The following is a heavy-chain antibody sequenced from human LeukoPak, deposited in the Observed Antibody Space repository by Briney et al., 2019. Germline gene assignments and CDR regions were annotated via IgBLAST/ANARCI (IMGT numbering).Heavy chain of an antibody. V-gene: IGHV3-7*01. Sequence: GGSLRLSCAASGFTLSSYWMSWVRQAPGKGLEWVANIKVDGSEKHYMDSVKGRFTISRDNAKNSLYLLMNSLRPEDTAVYYCARARSSSGDDYELDYWGQGTLVTVSS. CDR2: IKVDGSEK. J-gene: IGHJ4*02. CDR3: ARARSSSGDDYELDY. CDR1: GFTLSSYW. D-gene: IGHD5-12*01.